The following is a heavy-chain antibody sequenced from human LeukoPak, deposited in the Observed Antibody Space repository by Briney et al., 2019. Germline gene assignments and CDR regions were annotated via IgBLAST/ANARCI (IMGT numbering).Heavy chain of an antibody. D-gene: IGHD3-16*01. CDR3: ARAPIPYDRSRTDYRFDP. Sequence: SETLSLTCSVSGGSISSYYWSWIRQPPGKGLEWIGYIYYSGSTNYNPSLKSRVTISLDTSKSQFSLKLTSVTAADTAVYYCARAPIPYDRSRTDYRFDPWGQGTLVTVAS. CDR1: GGSISSYY. V-gene: IGHV4-59*01. J-gene: IGHJ5*02. CDR2: IYYSGST.